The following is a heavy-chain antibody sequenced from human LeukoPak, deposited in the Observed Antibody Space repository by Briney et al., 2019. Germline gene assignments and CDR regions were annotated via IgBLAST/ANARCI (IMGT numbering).Heavy chain of an antibody. Sequence: TSETLSLTCTVSGGSISSSSYYWGWIRQPPGKGLEWIGSIYYSGSTYYNPSLKSRVTISVDTSKNQFSLKLSSVTAADTAVYYCARDAGGDYGDYDAFDIWGQGTMVTVSS. CDR1: GGSISSSSYY. CDR2: IYYSGST. V-gene: IGHV4-39*07. D-gene: IGHD4-17*01. CDR3: ARDAGGDYGDYDAFDI. J-gene: IGHJ3*02.